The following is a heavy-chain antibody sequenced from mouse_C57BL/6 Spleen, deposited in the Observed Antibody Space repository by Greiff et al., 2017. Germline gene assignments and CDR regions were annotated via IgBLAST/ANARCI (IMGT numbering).Heavy chain of an antibody. CDR3: ERQGITTVLGY. CDR2: ISSGGSYT. D-gene: IGHD1-1*01. V-gene: IGHV5-6*01. J-gene: IGHJ2*01. Sequence: EVKVVESGGDLVKPGGSLKLSCAASGFTFSSYGMSWVRQTPDKRLEWVATISSGGSYTYYPDSVKGRFTISRDNAKNTLYLQMSSLKSEDTAMYYCERQGITTVLGYWGQGTTLTVSS. CDR1: GFTFSSYG.